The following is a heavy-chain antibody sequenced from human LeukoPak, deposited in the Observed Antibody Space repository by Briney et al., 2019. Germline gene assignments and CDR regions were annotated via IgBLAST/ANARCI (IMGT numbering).Heavy chain of an antibody. J-gene: IGHJ4*02. V-gene: IGHV4-34*01. CDR3: ARIRWEPLFDY. D-gene: IGHD1-26*01. Sequence: SETLSLTCAVYGVSFSGYYWSWIRQPPGKGLEWIGEINHSGSTNYNPSLKSRVTISVDTSKNQFSLKLSSVTAADTAVYYCARIRWEPLFDYWGQGTLVTVSS. CDR1: GVSFSGYY. CDR2: INHSGST.